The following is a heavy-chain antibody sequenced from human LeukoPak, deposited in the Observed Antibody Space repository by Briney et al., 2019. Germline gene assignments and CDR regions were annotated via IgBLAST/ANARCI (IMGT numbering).Heavy chain of an antibody. CDR2: ISSSSSYI. CDR1: GFTLSSYS. J-gene: IGHJ5*02. CDR3: ARDISYTNWFDP. V-gene: IGHV3-21*01. D-gene: IGHD1-26*01. Sequence: GGSLRLSCAASGFTLSSYSMNWVRQAPGKGLEWVSFISSSSSYIYYADSVKGRFTISRDNAKNSLYLQMNSLRAEDTAVYYCARDISYTNWFDPWGQGTLVTVSS.